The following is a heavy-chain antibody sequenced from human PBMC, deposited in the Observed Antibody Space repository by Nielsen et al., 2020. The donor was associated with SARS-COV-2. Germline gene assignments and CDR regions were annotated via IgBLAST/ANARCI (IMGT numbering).Heavy chain of an antibody. V-gene: IGHV1-18*04. J-gene: IGHJ3*02. CDR2: ISGYNGDT. CDR3: ARESYYDFWSGYYKDYDAFDI. D-gene: IGHD3-3*01. CDR1: GYTFTNYG. Sequence: ASVKVSCKASGYTFTNYGISWVRQAPGQGLEWMGWISGYNGDTNYAQKFQGRVTMTTDTSTSTAYMELRSLRSDDTAVYYCARESYYDFWSGYYKDYDAFDIWGQGTMVTVSS.